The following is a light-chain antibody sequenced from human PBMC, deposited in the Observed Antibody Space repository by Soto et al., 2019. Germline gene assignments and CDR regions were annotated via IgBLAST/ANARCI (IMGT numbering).Light chain of an antibody. CDR2: RAS. CDR3: QQRSNWWT. V-gene: IGKV3-11*01. Sequence: DSVLTQRRGTLTLKHEERAIFSCRASQSVNSRLAWYQHKPGQAPRXLISRASSRATGIPDRFSGSGSATDYTLTISSLEPREFAVYFCQQRSNWWTFGQGTKVDIK. J-gene: IGKJ1*01. CDR1: QSVNSR.